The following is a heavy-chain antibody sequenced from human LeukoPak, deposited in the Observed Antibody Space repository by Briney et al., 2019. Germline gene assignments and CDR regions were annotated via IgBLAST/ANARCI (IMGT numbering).Heavy chain of an antibody. CDR3: ATDSYGSGSPFDY. Sequence: GASVKVSCKASGYTFTGYYIHWVRQAPGKGLEWMGGFDPEDGETIYAQKFQGRVTMTEDTSTDTAYMELSSLRSEDTAVYYCATDSYGSGSPFDYWGQGTLVTVSS. V-gene: IGHV1-24*01. J-gene: IGHJ4*02. CDR2: FDPEDGET. D-gene: IGHD3-10*01. CDR1: GYTFTGYY.